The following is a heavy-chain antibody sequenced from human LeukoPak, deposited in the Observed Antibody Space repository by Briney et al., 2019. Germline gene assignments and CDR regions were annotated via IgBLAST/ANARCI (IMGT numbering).Heavy chain of an antibody. D-gene: IGHD1-26*01. CDR2: IYPGDSDT. V-gene: IGHV5-51*01. CDR1: GYSFTSYW. CDR3: ARPGRIVGASRYYYMDV. Sequence: GESLKSSCKGSGYSFTSYWIGWVRQMPGKGLEWMGIIYPGDSDTRYSPSFQGQVTISADKSISTAYLQWSSLKASDTAMYYCARPGRIVGASRYYYMDVWGKGTTVTVSS. J-gene: IGHJ6*03.